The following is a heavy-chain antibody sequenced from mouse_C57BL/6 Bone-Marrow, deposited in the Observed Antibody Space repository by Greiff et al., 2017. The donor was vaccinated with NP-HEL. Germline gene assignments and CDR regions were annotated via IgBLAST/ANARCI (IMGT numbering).Heavy chain of an antibody. CDR3: ARGCYYGSSYDY. V-gene: IGHV5-4*01. D-gene: IGHD1-1*01. Sequence: EVQGVESGGGLVKPGGSLKLSCAASGFTFSSYAMSWVRQTPEKRLEWVATISDGGSYTYYPDNVKGRFTISRDNAKNNLYLQMSHLKSEDTAMYYCARGCYYGSSYDYWGQGTTLTVSS. CDR2: ISDGGSYT. CDR1: GFTFSSYA. J-gene: IGHJ2*01.